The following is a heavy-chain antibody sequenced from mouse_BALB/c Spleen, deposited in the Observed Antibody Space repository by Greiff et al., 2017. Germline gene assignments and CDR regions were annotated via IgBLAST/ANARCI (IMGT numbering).Heavy chain of an antibody. CDR3: TVYGNLFAY. J-gene: IGHJ3*01. CDR2: IYPGSGST. CDR1: GYTFTSYW. Sequence: LQQPGSELVRPGASVKLSCKASGYTFTSYWMHWVKQRHGQGLEWIGNIYPGSGSTNYDEKFKSKGTLTVDTSSSTAYMHLSSLTSEDSAVYYCTVYGNLFAYWGQGTLVTVSA. D-gene: IGHD2-1*01. V-gene: IGHV1S22*01.